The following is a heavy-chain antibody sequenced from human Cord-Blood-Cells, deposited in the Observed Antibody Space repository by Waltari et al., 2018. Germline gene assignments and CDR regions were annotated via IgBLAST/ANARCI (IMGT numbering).Heavy chain of an antibody. J-gene: IGHJ4*02. D-gene: IGHD2-2*02. CDR1: GGSFSGYY. CDR2: LNHSGST. Sequence: QVQLQQWGAGLLKPSETLSLTCAVYGGSFSGYYWSWIRPPPGKGLEWIGELNHSGSTNYHPSLKSPVTISVDTSKNQFSLKLSSVTAADTAVYYCARGRKKGYCSSTSCYNYFDYWGQGTLVTVSS. CDR3: ARGRKKGYCSSTSCYNYFDY. V-gene: IGHV4-34*01.